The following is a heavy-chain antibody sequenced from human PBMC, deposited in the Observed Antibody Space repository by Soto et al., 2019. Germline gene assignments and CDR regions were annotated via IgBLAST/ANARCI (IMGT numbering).Heavy chain of an antibody. V-gene: IGHV4-39*01. D-gene: IGHD2-2*01. Sequence: QLQLQESGPGLVKPSETLSLTCTVSGGSISSSGYYWAWIRQPPGKGLEWLASINYSGNTYYNPSLKSRVTISEDTSKNQFSLKLNSVTAADTAVYYCSTLGAYCSSPSCSSGWGQGILVTVSS. CDR2: INYSGNT. CDR3: STLGAYCSSPSCSSG. CDR1: GGSISSSGYY. J-gene: IGHJ4*02.